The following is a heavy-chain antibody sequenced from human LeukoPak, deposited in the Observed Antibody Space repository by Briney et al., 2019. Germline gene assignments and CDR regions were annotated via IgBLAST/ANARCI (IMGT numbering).Heavy chain of an antibody. J-gene: IGHJ4*02. V-gene: IGHV3-49*04. Sequence: GGSLRLSCAASASSFSIYSMNWVRQAPGKGLEWLGFIRGSPYGATTEYAATVKGGFTISRDDSKSIAYLQMNSLKTEDTAVYYCTRGKDGGNPYYYDYWGQGTLVTVSS. CDR2: IRGSPYGATT. CDR3: TRGKDGGNPYYYDY. D-gene: IGHD4-23*01. CDR1: ASSFSIYS.